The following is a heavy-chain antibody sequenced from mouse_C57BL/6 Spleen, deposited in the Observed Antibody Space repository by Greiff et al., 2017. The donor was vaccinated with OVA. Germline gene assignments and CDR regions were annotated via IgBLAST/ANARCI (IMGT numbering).Heavy chain of an antibody. CDR1: GYSITSGYY. D-gene: IGHD1-1*01. V-gene: IGHV3-6*01. J-gene: IGHJ1*03. CDR3: AREGDYGSSYGYFDV. CDR2: ISYDGSN. Sequence: ESGPGLVKPSQSLSLTCSVTGYSITSGYYWNWIRQFPGNKLEWMGYISYDGSNNYNPSLKNRISITRDTSKNQFFLKLNSVTTEDTATYYCAREGDYGSSYGYFDVWGTGTTVTVSS.